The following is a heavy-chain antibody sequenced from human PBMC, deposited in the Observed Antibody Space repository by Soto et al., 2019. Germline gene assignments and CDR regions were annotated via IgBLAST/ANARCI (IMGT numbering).Heavy chain of an antibody. Sequence: TSETLSLTCTVSGGSISSYYWSWIRQPPGKGLEWIGYIYYSGSTNYNPSLKSRVTISVDTSKNQFSLKLSSVTAADTAVYYRATTTPSTTDYYISNYVDVWGKGTTVTVSS. CDR1: GGSISSYY. CDR2: IYYSGST. J-gene: IGHJ6*03. V-gene: IGHV4-59*01. D-gene: IGHD3-16*01. CDR3: ATTTPSTTDYYISNYVDV.